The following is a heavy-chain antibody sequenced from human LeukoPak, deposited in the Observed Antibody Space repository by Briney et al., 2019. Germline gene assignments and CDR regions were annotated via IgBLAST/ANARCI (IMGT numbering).Heavy chain of an antibody. CDR1: GFTVSSNY. D-gene: IGHD3-22*01. CDR2: IYSGGST. V-gene: IGHV3-53*01. Sequence: GGSLRLSCAASGFTVSSNYMSWVRQAAGKGLEWVSVIYSGGSTYYADSVKGRFTISRDNSKNTLYLQMNSLRAEDAAVYYCAREGPPYYYDSSGYYPYYWGQGTLVTVSS. CDR3: AREGPPYYYDSSGYYPYY. J-gene: IGHJ4*02.